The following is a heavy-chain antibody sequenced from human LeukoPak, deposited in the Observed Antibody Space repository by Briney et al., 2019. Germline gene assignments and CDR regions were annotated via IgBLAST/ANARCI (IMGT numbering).Heavy chain of an antibody. CDR2: IYHSGST. V-gene: IGHV4-59*01. Sequence: SETLSLTCTVSGGSISTYYWNWIRQPPGKGLEWIGYIYHSGSTNYNPSLQSRVTISVDTSKNQFSLNLNSVTAADTAVYYCARGGGYRFDYWGQGTLLTVSS. D-gene: IGHD4-23*01. J-gene: IGHJ4*02. CDR1: GGSISTYY. CDR3: ARGGGYRFDY.